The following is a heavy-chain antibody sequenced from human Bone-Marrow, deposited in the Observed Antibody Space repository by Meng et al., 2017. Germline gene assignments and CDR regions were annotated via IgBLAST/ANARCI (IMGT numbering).Heavy chain of an antibody. CDR2: ISSSGSTI. D-gene: IGHD3-22*01. Sequence: GESLKISCAASGFTFSDYYMSWIRQAPGKGLEWVSYISSSGSTIYYADSVKGRFTISRDNAKNSLYLQMNSLRAEDTALYYCAKAHYYDSSGYYITTLFDYWGQGTLVTVSS. V-gene: IGHV3-11*01. CDR3: AKAHYYDSSGYYITTLFDY. CDR1: GFTFSDYY. J-gene: IGHJ4*02.